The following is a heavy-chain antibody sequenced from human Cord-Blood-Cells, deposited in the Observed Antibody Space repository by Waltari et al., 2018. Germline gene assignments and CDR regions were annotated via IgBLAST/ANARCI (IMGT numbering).Heavy chain of an antibody. D-gene: IGHD7-27*01. CDR1: GFTVSSNY. CDR3: ARVDLGIYYYGMDV. Sequence: EVQLVETGGGLIQPGGSLRLSCAASGFTVSSNYMSWVRQAPGKGLEWVSVIYSGGSTYYADSVKCRFTISRDNSKNTLYLQMNSLRAEDTAVYYCARVDLGIYYYGMDVWGQGTTVTVSS. V-gene: IGHV3-53*02. J-gene: IGHJ6*02. CDR2: IYSGGST.